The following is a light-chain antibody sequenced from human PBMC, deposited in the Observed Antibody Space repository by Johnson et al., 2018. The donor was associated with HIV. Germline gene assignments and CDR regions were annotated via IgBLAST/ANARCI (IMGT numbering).Light chain of an antibody. CDR2: ANN. V-gene: IGLV1-51*01. Sequence: QSVLTQPPSVSAAPGQKVTISCSGSSSNIGSNYVSWYQQLPGTAPRLLISANNERPSDIPDRFSGSKSGTSATLGITGLQTGDEADYYCGAWDSSLSSYVFRTGTKVTVL. CDR1: SSNIGSNY. J-gene: IGLJ1*01. CDR3: GAWDSSLSSYV.